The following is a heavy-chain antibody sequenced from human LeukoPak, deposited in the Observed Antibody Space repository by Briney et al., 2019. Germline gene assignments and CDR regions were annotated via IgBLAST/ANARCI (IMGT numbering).Heavy chain of an antibody. Sequence: GGSLRLSCAASGFTFSSYGMHWVRQAPGKGLEWVAVIWYDGSNKYYADSVKGRFTISRDNAKNTLYLQMNRLRAEDTAVYYCARDKVSNYVFDYWGQGTLVTVSS. CDR1: GFTFSSYG. D-gene: IGHD4-11*01. CDR3: ARDKVSNYVFDY. J-gene: IGHJ4*02. V-gene: IGHV3-33*01. CDR2: IWYDGSNK.